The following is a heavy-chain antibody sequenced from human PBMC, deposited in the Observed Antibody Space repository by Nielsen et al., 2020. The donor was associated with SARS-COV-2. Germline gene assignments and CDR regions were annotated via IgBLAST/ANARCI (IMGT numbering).Heavy chain of an antibody. J-gene: IGHJ4*02. CDR3: AKDSYGGVFDY. D-gene: IGHD4-23*01. CDR1: GFTFSSYA. V-gene: IGHV3-23*01. Sequence: GGSLRLSCAAPGFTFSSYAMSWVRQAPGKGLEWVSAISGSGVSTYYADSVKGRFTISRDNSKNTLYLQMNSLRAEDTAVYYCAKDSYGGVFDYWGQGTLVTVSS. CDR2: ISGSGVST.